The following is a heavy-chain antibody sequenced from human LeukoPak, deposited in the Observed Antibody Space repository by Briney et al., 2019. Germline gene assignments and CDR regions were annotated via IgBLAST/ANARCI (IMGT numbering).Heavy chain of an antibody. CDR2: INHSGSI. V-gene: IGHV4-34*01. CDR1: GGSFSGYY. J-gene: IGHJ4*02. Sequence: SETLSLTCAVYGGSFSGYYWSWIRQPPGKGLEWIGEINHSGSINYNPSLKSRVTISVDTSKNQFSLKLSSVTAADTAVYYCARSQFPMVDLFDCWGQGTLVTVSS. CDR3: ARSQFPMVDLFDC. D-gene: IGHD3-10*01.